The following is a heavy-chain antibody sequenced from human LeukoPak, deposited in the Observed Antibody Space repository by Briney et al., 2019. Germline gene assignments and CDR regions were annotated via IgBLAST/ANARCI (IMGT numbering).Heavy chain of an antibody. CDR3: AELGITMIGGV. Sequence: GGSLRLSCAAYGFTFSSYAMSWVRQAPGKGLEWVSAISRSGGSTAYADSVKGRFTISRDNSKNTLYLQMNSLRVEDTAVYYCAELGITMIGGVWGKGTTVTISS. CDR1: GFTFSSYA. V-gene: IGHV3-23*01. J-gene: IGHJ6*04. CDR2: ISRSGGST. D-gene: IGHD3-10*02.